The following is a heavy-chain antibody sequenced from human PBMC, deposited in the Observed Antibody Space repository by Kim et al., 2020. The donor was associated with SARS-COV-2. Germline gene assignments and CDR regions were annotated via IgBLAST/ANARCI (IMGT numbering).Heavy chain of an antibody. CDR1: GGSVSSGSYY. V-gene: IGHV4-61*01. J-gene: IGHJ4*01. D-gene: IGHD4-17*01. CDR3: ARAFDYGGNSYYFDY. Sequence: SETLSLTCTVSGGSVSSGSYYWSWIRQPPGKGLEWIGYIYYSGSTNYNPSLKSRVTISVDTSKNQFSLKLSSVTAADTAVYYCARAFDYGGNSYYFDYWG. CDR2: IYYSGST.